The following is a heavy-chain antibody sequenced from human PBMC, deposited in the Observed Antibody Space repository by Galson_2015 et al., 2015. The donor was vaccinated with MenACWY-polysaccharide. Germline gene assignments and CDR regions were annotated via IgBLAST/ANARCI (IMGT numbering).Heavy chain of an antibody. CDR3: AKSVGPDIVEPGNY. V-gene: IGHV3-9*01. D-gene: IGHD2-15*01. J-gene: IGHJ4*02. CDR1: GFTFDDYA. CDR2: ISWNSGSI. Sequence: SLRLSCAASGFTFDDYAMHWVRQAPGKGLEWVSGISWNSGSIGYADSVKGRFTISRDNAKNSLYLQMNSLRAEDTALYYCAKSVGPDIVEPGNYWGQGTLVTVSS.